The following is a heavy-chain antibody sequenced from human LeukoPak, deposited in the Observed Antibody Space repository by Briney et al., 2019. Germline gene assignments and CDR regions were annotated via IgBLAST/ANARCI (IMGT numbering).Heavy chain of an antibody. Sequence: GGSLRLSCAASGVTFGDYGMGWVRQAPGKGLEWVANIKQDESEKYYVDSVKGRFTISRDNAKNSLYLQMNSLRAEDTAVYYCARGYGGGLATATYYYMDVWGKGTTVTVSS. CDR2: IKQDESEK. D-gene: IGHD6-13*01. CDR3: ARGYGGGLATATYYYMDV. CDR1: GVTFGDYG. J-gene: IGHJ6*03. V-gene: IGHV3-7*01.